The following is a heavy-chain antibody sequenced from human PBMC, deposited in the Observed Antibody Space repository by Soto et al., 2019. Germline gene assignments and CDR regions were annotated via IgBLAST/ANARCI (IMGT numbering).Heavy chain of an antibody. V-gene: IGHV3-74*01. D-gene: IGHD4-4*01. CDR3: ARGDAYSFDS. J-gene: IGHJ4*02. CDR2: INGDGNSI. Sequence: GSLRLSCAASGFTFSYYWIHWVRQAPGKGLVWVSRINGDGNSISYADSVKGRFTISRDNAKNTLYLQMSSLRAEDTALYYCARGDAYSFDSWGQGTLVTVSS. CDR1: GFTFSYYW.